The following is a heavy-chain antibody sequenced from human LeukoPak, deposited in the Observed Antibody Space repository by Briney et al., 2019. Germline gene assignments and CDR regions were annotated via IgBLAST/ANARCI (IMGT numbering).Heavy chain of an antibody. D-gene: IGHD3-16*01. CDR1: GFTFSTYY. CDR3: AKVLRVWENSGLFDY. Sequence: PGGSLRLSCAASGFTFSTYYMSWVRQAPGTGLGWVANIKQDGSEKYYVDSVKGRFTISRDNSKNTLYLQMNSLRAEDTAVYYCAKVLRVWENSGLFDYWGQGTLVTVSS. J-gene: IGHJ4*02. CDR2: IKQDGSEK. V-gene: IGHV3-7*01.